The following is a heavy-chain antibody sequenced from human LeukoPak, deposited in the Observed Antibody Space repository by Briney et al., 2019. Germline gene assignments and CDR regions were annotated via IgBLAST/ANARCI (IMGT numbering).Heavy chain of an antibody. Sequence: GGSLRLSCAASGFTFGDTWMNWVRQVPGQGLEWVAHIKQDGSEKFYMASVKGRFTISRDNGKSSLYLQMNSLRAEDTALYYCATSYDMGWLIGYWGQGTLVTVTS. D-gene: IGHD3/OR15-3a*01. CDR2: IKQDGSEK. V-gene: IGHV3-7*03. CDR1: GFTFGDTW. CDR3: ATSYDMGWLIGY. J-gene: IGHJ4*02.